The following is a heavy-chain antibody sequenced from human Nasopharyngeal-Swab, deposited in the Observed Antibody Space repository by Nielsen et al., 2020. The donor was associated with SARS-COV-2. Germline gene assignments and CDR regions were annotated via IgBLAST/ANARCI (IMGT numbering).Heavy chain of an antibody. J-gene: IGHJ6*03. CDR2: ITYNGNT. D-gene: IGHD2-8*01. CDR3: ASGHTNGYPYHSYYYMDV. V-gene: IGHV4-31*02. Sequence: RQAPGKGLEWIAFITYNGNTYYDPSLKSRVSLSLDTSRNQISLNLTAVTAADTAVYYCASGHTNGYPYHSYYYMDVWGKGTTVTVSS.